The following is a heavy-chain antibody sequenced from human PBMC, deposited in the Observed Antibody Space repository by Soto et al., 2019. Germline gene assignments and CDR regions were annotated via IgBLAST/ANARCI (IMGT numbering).Heavy chain of an antibody. J-gene: IGHJ3*01. CDR3: AKPMNYHSVNDAFDF. Sequence: GGSLRLSCAASGFTFSDFAMNWVRQAPGKGLEWVSGLSVDGQSTYYADSVKGRFTISRDNSDNTVYLHLNSLTADDTAVYYCAKPMNYHSVNDAFDFWGQGTLVTVSS. CDR1: GFTFSDFA. V-gene: IGHV3-23*01. D-gene: IGHD2-15*01. CDR2: LSVDGQST.